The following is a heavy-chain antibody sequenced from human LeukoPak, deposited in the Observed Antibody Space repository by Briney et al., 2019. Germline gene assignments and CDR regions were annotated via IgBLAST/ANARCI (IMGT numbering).Heavy chain of an antibody. CDR3: GIAAAGKGTYWFDP. J-gene: IGHJ5*02. CDR1: GGSFSGYY. CDR2: INHSGST. V-gene: IGHV4-34*01. Sequence: SETLSLTCAVYGGSFSGYYWSWIRQPPGKGLEWMGEINHSGSTNYNPSLKSRVTISVDTSKNQFSLKLSSVIAADTAVYYCGIAAAGKGTYWFDPWGQGTLVTVSS. D-gene: IGHD6-13*01.